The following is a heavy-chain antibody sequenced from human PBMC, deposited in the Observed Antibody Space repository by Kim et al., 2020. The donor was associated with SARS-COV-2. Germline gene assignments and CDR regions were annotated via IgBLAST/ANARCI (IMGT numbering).Heavy chain of an antibody. D-gene: IGHD3-9*01. Sequence: GGSLRLSCAASGFTFSSYGMHWVRQAPGKGLEWVAVIWYDGSNKYYADSVKGRFTISRDNSKNTLYLQMNSLRAEDTAVYYCARDSLRYFDWRQINQKQRNNWFDPWGQGTLVTVSS. CDR3: ARDSLRYFDWRQINQKQRNNWFDP. CDR2: IWYDGSNK. CDR1: GFTFSSYG. J-gene: IGHJ5*02. V-gene: IGHV3-33*01.